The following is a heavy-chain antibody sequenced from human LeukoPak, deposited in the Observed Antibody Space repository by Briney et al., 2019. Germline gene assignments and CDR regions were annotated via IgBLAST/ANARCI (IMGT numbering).Heavy chain of an antibody. CDR3: ARDISGGNFGLGWLD. V-gene: IGHV4-39*07. CDR2: ICYSGST. J-gene: IGHJ4*02. D-gene: IGHD4-23*01. Sequence: SSETLSLTCTVSGGSISSSSYYWGWIRQPPGEGLEWIGSICYSGSTYYNPSLKSRVTISVDTSKNQFSLKLSSVTAADTAVYYCARDISGGNFGLGWLDWGQGTLVTVSS. CDR1: GGSISSSSYY.